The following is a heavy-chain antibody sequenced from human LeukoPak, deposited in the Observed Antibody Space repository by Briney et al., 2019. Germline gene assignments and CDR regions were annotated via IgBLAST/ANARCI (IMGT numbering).Heavy chain of an antibody. CDR3: AKGSRSGDSCYVDY. CDR2: ISGSGGST. Sequence: GGSLRLSCAASGFTFSSYAMSWDRQAPGKGLEWVSVISGSGGSTHYADSVKGRFTISRDNSKNTLYLQMNSLRAEDTAVYYCAKGSRSGDSCYVDYWGQGTLVTVSS. V-gene: IGHV3-23*01. J-gene: IGHJ4*02. CDR1: GFTFSSYA. D-gene: IGHD2-15*01.